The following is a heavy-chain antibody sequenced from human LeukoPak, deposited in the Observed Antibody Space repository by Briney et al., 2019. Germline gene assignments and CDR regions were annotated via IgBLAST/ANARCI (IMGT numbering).Heavy chain of an antibody. Sequence: PGGSLRLSCAASEFTFSSSSMHWVRQAPGKGLEWVSSISNSGSYIYYADAVKGRSTISRDNAKNSLYLQMNSLRAEDTAVYYCARDYAYYMDVWGKGTTVTVSS. CDR2: ISNSGSYI. V-gene: IGHV3-21*01. CDR1: EFTFSSSS. CDR3: ARDYAYYMDV. J-gene: IGHJ6*03. D-gene: IGHD3-16*01.